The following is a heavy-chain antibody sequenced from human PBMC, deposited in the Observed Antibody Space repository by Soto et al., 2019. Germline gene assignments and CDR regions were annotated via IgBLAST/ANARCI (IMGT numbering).Heavy chain of an antibody. Sequence: PSETLSLTCTVAGGSISRGGYYWSWIHQHPGKGLEWIGYIYYSGSTYYNPSLKSRVTISVDTSKNQFSLKLSSVTAADTAVYYCASLPSFLLFLESSPNRLSFAYWAQGTLVPVSS. CDR2: IYYSGST. J-gene: IGHJ4*02. D-gene: IGHD3-3*01. V-gene: IGHV4-31*03. CDR1: GGSISRGGYY. CDR3: ASLPSFLLFLESSPNRLSFAY.